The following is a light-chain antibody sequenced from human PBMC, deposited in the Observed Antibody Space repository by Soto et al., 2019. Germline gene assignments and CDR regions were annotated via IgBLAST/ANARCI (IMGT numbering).Light chain of an antibody. Sequence: EIVFTQSPGTLSLSPGERATLSCRASQSVSSSYLAWYQQKPGQAPRLLIYGASSRATGIPDRFSGSGSGTDFTLTISRLEPEDFAVYYCQQYQTFGQGTKVDI. J-gene: IGKJ1*01. CDR3: QQYQT. V-gene: IGKV3-20*01. CDR2: GAS. CDR1: QSVSSSY.